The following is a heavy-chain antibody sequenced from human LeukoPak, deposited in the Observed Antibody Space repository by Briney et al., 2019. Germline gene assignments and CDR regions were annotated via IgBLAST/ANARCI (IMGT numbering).Heavy chain of an antibody. CDR3: TRDMSGYGPLEP. D-gene: IGHD6-25*01. V-gene: IGHV3-53*01. J-gene: IGHJ5*02. Sequence: PGGSLRLSCAASGLLVRSNYMSWVRQAPGRGLEWVSVIYTDGTTYYADSVRGRFTISRDISKNTVYLDMKTLRAEDTAVYYCTRDMSGYGPLEPWGLGTLATVPS. CDR1: GLLVRSNY. CDR2: IYTDGTT.